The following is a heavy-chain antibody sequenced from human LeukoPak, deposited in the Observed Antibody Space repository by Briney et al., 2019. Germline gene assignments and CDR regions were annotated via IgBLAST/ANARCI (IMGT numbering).Heavy chain of an antibody. J-gene: IGHJ6*03. CDR1: GYTFAKSY. CDR3: ARGPRITLVRGGQWHYYMDV. D-gene: IGHD3-10*01. CDR2: INPPGSST. Sequence: GASVKVSCKASGYTFAKSYIHWVRQAPGQGLEWMGLINPPGSSTTYAQKFQGRVTMTRDTSTSTVYMELSSLRSEDTAVYYCARGPRITLVRGGQWHYYMDVWGKGTTVTISS. V-gene: IGHV1-46*01.